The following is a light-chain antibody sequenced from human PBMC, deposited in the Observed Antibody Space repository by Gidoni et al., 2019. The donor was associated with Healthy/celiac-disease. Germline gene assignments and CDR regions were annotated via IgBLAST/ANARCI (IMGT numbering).Light chain of an antibody. V-gene: IGKV3-20*01. CDR3: QQYGSSHRT. J-gene: IGKJ1*01. CDR2: GAS. CDR1: QSVSTSY. Sequence: GPLSLSPGERATLACSTSQSVSTSYLAWYQQKPGQAPRLLNYGASSRATGIPDRFSGSGSGTDFTLTISRLEPEDFAVYYCQQYGSSHRTFGQGTKVEIK.